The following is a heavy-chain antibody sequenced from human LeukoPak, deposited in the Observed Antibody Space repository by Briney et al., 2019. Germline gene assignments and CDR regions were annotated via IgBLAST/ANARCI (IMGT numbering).Heavy chain of an antibody. Sequence: GGSLRLSCAASGFTFSMYTMSWVRQAPGKGLEWVSAMSGSEDYIYYADSVKGRFTVSRDNSKNTLFLQMNSLRAEDTAVYYCAKDGGLWVSAHWGDSWGRGTLVTVSS. CDR1: GFTFSMYT. CDR3: AKDGGLWVSAHWGDS. J-gene: IGHJ4*02. CDR2: MSGSEDYI. D-gene: IGHD7-27*01. V-gene: IGHV3-23*01.